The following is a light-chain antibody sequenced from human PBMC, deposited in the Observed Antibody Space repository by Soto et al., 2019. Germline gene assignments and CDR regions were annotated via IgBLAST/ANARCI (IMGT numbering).Light chain of an antibody. CDR2: GAS. CDR1: QTVSSSY. CDR3: QQYGTTPWT. Sequence: IVLTQSPGTLSLSPGERATLSCRASQTVSSSYLAWYQQRPGQAPRLLIYGASSRATGITDRFSGGGSGTDFTLTISSLEPEDFALYYCQQYGTTPWTFGQGTKV. V-gene: IGKV3-20*01. J-gene: IGKJ1*01.